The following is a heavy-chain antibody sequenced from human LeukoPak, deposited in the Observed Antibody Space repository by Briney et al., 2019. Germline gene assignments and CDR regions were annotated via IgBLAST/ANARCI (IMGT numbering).Heavy chain of an antibody. CDR3: ARDSQFISSWYGRNFDY. Sequence: GGSLRLSCAASGFTFSSYEMNWVRQAPGKGLEWVSYISSSGSTIYYADSVKGRFTISRDNAKNSLYLQMNSLRAEDTAVYYCARDSQFISSWYGRNFDYWGQGTLVTVSS. CDR1: GFTFSSYE. D-gene: IGHD6-13*01. CDR2: ISSSGSTI. J-gene: IGHJ4*02. V-gene: IGHV3-48*03.